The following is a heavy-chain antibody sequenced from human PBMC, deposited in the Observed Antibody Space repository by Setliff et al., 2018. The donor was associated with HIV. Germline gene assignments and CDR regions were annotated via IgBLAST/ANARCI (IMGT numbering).Heavy chain of an antibody. V-gene: IGHV1-46*01. D-gene: IGHD1-1*01. J-gene: IGHJ6*03. CDR3: ARDQPGPGWKSDYYYYMDV. CDR1: GYTFTSNH. Sequence: ASVKVSCKASGYTFTSNHMHWGRQAPGQGLEWMGTINPSGGDTIYAPEFQGRVTMTTDTSTRTAYMELRSLTSDDTAIYYRARDQPGPGWKSDYYYYMDVWGKGTPVTVSS. CDR2: INPSGGDT.